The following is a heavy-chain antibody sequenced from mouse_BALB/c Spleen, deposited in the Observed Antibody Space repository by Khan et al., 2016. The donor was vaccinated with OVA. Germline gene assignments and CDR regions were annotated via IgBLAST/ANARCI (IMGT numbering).Heavy chain of an antibody. CDR3: SRRKSTVVATPYYSMDY. D-gene: IGHD1-1*01. Sequence: EVKLLESGGGLVKPGGSLKLSCAASGFTFSTYAMSWVRQTPEKRLEWVATISSSGSYTFYPDSVKGRFTISRDNAKNTLFLQMSSLRSEDTAMYYCSRRKSTVVATPYYSMDYWGQGTSVTVSS. CDR1: GFTFSTYA. V-gene: IGHV5-9-1*01. CDR2: ISSSGSYT. J-gene: IGHJ4*01.